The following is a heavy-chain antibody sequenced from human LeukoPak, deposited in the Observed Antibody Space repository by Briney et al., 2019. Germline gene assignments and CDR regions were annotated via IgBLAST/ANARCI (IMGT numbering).Heavy chain of an antibody. J-gene: IGHJ4*02. D-gene: IGHD2-2*01. CDR1: GDSISSRSYY. CDR2: INHSGST. V-gene: IGHV4-39*07. CDR3: ARDNVPGYHDY. Sequence: PSETLSLTCTVSGDSISSRSYYWGWIRQPPGKGLEWIGEINHSGSTNYNPSLKSRVTISVDTSKNQFSLNLRSVTAADTAVYYCARDNVPGYHDYWGQGTLVTVSS.